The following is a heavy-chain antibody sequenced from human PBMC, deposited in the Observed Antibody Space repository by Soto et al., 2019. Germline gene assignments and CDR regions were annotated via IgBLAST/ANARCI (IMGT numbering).Heavy chain of an antibody. CDR3: ARTYGSGDYFLPFEY. J-gene: IGHJ4*02. CDR2: ISVYNGNI. D-gene: IGHD3-10*01. V-gene: IGHV1-18*01. CDR1: GYMFNTYG. Sequence: QVQLLQSGAEVKKPGASVKVSCKASGYMFNTYGITWVRQAPGQGLERMGWISVYNGNIDYAQKFEGRVTMTIDTSTSTGYLELKSLTSDDTAVYYCARTYGSGDYFLPFEYWGQGTPVSVSS.